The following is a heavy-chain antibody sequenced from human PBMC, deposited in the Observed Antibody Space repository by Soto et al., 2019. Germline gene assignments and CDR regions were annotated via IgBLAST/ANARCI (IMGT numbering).Heavy chain of an antibody. V-gene: IGHV5-10-1*01. D-gene: IGHD5-18*01. CDR1: GYSFTSYW. Sequence: GESLKISCKGSGYSFTSYWISWVRQMPGKGLEWMGRIDPSDSYTNYSSSFQGHVTISADKSISTAYLQWSSLKASDTAMYYCARTSMQSRGYSYGHGGMDVWGQGTTGTVSS. J-gene: IGHJ6*02. CDR3: ARTSMQSRGYSYGHGGMDV. CDR2: IDPSDSYT.